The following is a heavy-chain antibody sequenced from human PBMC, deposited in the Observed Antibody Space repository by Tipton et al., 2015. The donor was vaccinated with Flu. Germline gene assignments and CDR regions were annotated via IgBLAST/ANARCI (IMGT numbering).Heavy chain of an antibody. Sequence: TLSLTCTVSGGSISSGSYYWSWIRQPAGKGLEWIGRIYTSGSTNYNPSLKSRVTISVDTSKHQFSLKLSSVTAADTAVYYCARVRSYYDSSGYYYAFDYWGQGTLVTVS. V-gene: IGHV4-61*02. CDR2: IYTSGST. D-gene: IGHD3-22*01. CDR3: ARVRSYYDSSGYYYAFDY. CDR1: GGSISSGSYY. J-gene: IGHJ4*02.